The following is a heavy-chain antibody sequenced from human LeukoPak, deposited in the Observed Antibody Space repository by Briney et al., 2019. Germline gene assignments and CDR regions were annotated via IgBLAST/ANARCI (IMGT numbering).Heavy chain of an antibody. D-gene: IGHD5-18*01. CDR3: ARHRIQLWSGDYFDY. J-gene: IGHJ4*02. Sequence: PSETLSLTCTVSGGSISSYYWSWIRQPPGKGLEWIGYIYYSGSTNYNPSLKSRVTISVDTSKNQFSLKLSSVTAADTAVYYCARHRIQLWSGDYFDYWGQRTLVTVSS. CDR1: GGSISSYY. CDR2: IYYSGST. V-gene: IGHV4-59*08.